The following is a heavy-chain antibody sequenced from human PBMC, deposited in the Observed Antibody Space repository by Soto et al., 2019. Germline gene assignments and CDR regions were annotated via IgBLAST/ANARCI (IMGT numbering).Heavy chain of an antibody. D-gene: IGHD3-3*01. CDR1: GFTFSAHW. J-gene: IGHJ6*02. Sequence: GGSLRLSCTASGFTFSAHWMSWVRQAPGRGLEWVAAISSGGIYIYYADTVEGRFTISRDNAKNSLYLQMNSLGAEDTAVYYCARANYDFWSGYSNYFGMDVWGQGTTVTVSS. CDR2: ISSGGIYI. CDR3: ARANYDFWSGYSNYFGMDV. V-gene: IGHV3-21*01.